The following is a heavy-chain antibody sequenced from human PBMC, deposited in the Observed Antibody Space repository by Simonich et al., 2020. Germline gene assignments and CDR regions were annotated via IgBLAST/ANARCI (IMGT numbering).Heavy chain of an antibody. D-gene: IGHD3-10*01. Sequence: QVQLVQSGAEVKKPGASVKVSCKASGYTFTGYYMHWVRQAPGQGLEEMGGNNTNSGGTNYAQKFQGRVTMTRDTSISTAYMELSRLRSDDTAVYYCARWPSIPASYGSGSYFDYWGQGTLVTVSS. CDR3: ARWPSIPASYGSGSYFDY. CDR2: NNTNSGGT. J-gene: IGHJ4*02. CDR1: GYTFTGYY. V-gene: IGHV1-2*02.